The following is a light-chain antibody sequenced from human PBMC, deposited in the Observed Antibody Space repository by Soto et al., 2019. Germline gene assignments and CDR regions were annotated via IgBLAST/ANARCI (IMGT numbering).Light chain of an antibody. CDR3: QSYDSSLSGVV. CDR1: SSNIGAGYD. J-gene: IGLJ2*01. V-gene: IGLV1-40*01. Sequence: QSVLTQPPSVSGGPGQRVTISCTGSSSNIGAGYDVHWYQQLPGTAPKLLIYGNNNRPSGVPDRFSGSKSGTSASLAITGLQVEDEADHYCQSYDSSLSGVVFGGGTKLTVL. CDR2: GNN.